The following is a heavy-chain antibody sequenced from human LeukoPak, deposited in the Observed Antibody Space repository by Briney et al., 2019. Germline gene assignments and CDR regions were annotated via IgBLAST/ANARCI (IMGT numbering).Heavy chain of an antibody. CDR1: GFTFSNYN. CDR3: ARDRSWYYDGSGFDAFDI. V-gene: IGHV3-21*01. J-gene: IGHJ3*02. Sequence: GGSLRLSCAASGFTFSNYNMNWVRQAPGKGLEWVSSISLSSGYIHYADSMKGRFTISRDNANNSLYLQMNSLRAEDTAVYYCARDRSWYYDGSGFDAFDIWGQGTMVTVSS. D-gene: IGHD3-22*01. CDR2: ISLSSGYI.